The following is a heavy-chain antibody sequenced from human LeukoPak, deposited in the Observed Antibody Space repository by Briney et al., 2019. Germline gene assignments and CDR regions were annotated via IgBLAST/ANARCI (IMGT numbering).Heavy chain of an antibody. CDR2: ISGSVSNT. CDR1: GFTFSTYA. CDR3: ARHVGDYDLLTGYGY. Sequence: PGESLRLSCAASGFTFSTYAMSWVRQAPGKGLEWVSVISGSVSNTYSADSVKGRFTISRDNSKDTLYLQMNSLRAEDTAVYYCARHVGDYDLLTGYGYWGQGTLVTVSS. J-gene: IGHJ4*02. V-gene: IGHV3-23*01. D-gene: IGHD3-9*01.